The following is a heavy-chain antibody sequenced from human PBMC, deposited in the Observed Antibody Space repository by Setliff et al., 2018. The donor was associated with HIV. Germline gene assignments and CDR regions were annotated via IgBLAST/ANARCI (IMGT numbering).Heavy chain of an antibody. CDR1: GYSFTAYQ. Sequence: GASVKVSCKTFGYSFTAYQMHWLRQAPGQGLEWMGRINRDNGGIDYAQNFQGRVTVTRDTSINTAYMELSSLRYDDTAIYYCARSPDPYSGTPDYWGQGTLVTVSS. CDR2: INRDNGGI. D-gene: IGHD1-26*01. V-gene: IGHV1-2*06. CDR3: ARSPDPYSGTPDY. J-gene: IGHJ4*02.